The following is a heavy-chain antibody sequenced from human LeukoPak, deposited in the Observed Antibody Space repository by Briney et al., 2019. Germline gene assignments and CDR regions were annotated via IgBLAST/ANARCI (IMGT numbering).Heavy chain of an antibody. D-gene: IGHD6-25*01. CDR2: IFYGGST. Sequence: KPSETVSLTCSVSGGSISNGDYYWGWIRQAPGKGLEWIGSIFYGGSTHYNPSLKSRATISVDTSKNQFSLKLTSVTAADAAMYYCARQLPTAAADTRGYFDYWGQGTVVTVSS. CDR3: ARQLPTAAADTRGYFDY. V-gene: IGHV4-39*01. J-gene: IGHJ4*01. CDR1: GGSISNGDYY.